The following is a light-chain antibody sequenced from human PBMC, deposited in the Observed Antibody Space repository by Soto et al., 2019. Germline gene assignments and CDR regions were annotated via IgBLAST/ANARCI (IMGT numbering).Light chain of an antibody. J-gene: IGLJ1*01. V-gene: IGLV2-14*01. CDR2: AVS. Sequence: QSALTQPASVSGSPGQSITISCSGTSSDVGAHNLVSWYQQHPGRAPKLMIYAVSNRPSGVSNRFSGSKSGNTASLTISGRQAEDEADYYCCSLTTRDSHVFGTGTKVTVL. CDR1: SSDVGAHNL. CDR3: CSLTTRDSHV.